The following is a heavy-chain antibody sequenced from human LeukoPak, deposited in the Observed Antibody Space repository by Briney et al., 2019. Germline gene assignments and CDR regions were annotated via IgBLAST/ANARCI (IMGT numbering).Heavy chain of an antibody. CDR1: GFTFSNAW. CDR2: IKSKTDGGTT. CDR3: TTRPPTVTTPQDY. D-gene: IGHD4-17*01. J-gene: IGHJ4*02. V-gene: IGHV3-15*01. Sequence: PGGSLRLSCAASGFTFSNAWMSWVRQAPGKGLEWVGRIKSKTDGGTTDYAAPVKGRFTISRDDSTNTLYLQMNSLETEDTAVYYCTTRPPTVTTPQDYWGQGTLVTVSS.